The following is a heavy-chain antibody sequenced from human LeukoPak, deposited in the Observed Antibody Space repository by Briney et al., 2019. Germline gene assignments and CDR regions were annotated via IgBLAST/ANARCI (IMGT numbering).Heavy chain of an antibody. Sequence: PSETLSLTCTVSGGSISSSSYYWGWIRQPPGKGLEWIGSIYYSGSTYYNPSLKSRVTISVDTSKNQFSLKLSSVTAADTAVYYCARVEDDYARNWVDIWGQGTMVTVSS. V-gene: IGHV4-39*07. CDR1: GGSISSSSYY. CDR2: IYYSGST. D-gene: IGHD4-17*01. CDR3: ARVEDDYARNWVDI. J-gene: IGHJ3*02.